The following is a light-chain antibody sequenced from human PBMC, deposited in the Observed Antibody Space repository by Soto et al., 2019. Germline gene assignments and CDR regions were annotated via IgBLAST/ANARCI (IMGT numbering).Light chain of an antibody. CDR3: QHYYTTPVT. J-gene: IGKJ1*01. CDR1: QNILYSSNNKNY. Sequence: DIVMTQSPDSLAVSLGERATINCKSSQNILYSSNNKNYLAWYQQKPGQPPKLLIYWASTRESGVPDRFSGSGSGTDFTLTISSLQAEDVAVYYCQHYYTTPVTFGQGTKVEIK. V-gene: IGKV4-1*01. CDR2: WAS.